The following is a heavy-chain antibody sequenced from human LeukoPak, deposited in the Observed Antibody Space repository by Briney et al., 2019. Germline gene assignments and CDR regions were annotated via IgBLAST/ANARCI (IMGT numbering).Heavy chain of an antibody. CDR3: AKDLGDGPTIFY. Sequence: GGSLRLSCAASGFTFSTYAMSWVRQAPGEGLEWVSAITGSGGSTYYADSVKGRFTISRDNSKNTLYMQMNSLRAEDTAVYYCAKDLGDGPTIFYWGQGTLVTVSS. CDR2: ITGSGGST. J-gene: IGHJ4*02. D-gene: IGHD3-10*01. CDR1: GFTFSTYA. V-gene: IGHV3-23*01.